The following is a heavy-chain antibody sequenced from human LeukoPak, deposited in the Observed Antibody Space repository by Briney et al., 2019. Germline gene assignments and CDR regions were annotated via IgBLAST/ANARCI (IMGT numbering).Heavy chain of an antibody. V-gene: IGHV3-9*01. CDR1: GFTFDDYA. Sequence: GGSLRLSCAASGFTFDDYAMHWVRQAPGKGLEWVSGISWNSGSIGYADSVKGRFTISRDNAKNSLYLQMNSLRAEDTALYYCAKGLSGGGQRGYFDYWGQGTLVTVSS. D-gene: IGHD4-23*01. J-gene: IGHJ4*02. CDR3: AKGLSGGGQRGYFDY. CDR2: ISWNSGSI.